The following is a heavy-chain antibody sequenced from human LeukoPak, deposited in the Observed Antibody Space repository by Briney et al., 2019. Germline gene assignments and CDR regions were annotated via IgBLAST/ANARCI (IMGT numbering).Heavy chain of an antibody. CDR1: GYTFTGYY. J-gene: IGHJ3*02. V-gene: IGHV1-2*02. CDR3: ARGSVPLGYCSSGSCYYAFDI. D-gene: IGHD2-15*01. CDR2: INPNSGGT. Sequence: ASVKVSCKASGYTFTGYYMYWVRQAPGQGLEWMGWINPNSGGTNYAQKFQGRVTMTRDTSISTAYMELSRLRSDDTAVYYCARGSVPLGYCSSGSCYYAFDIWGQGTMVTVSS.